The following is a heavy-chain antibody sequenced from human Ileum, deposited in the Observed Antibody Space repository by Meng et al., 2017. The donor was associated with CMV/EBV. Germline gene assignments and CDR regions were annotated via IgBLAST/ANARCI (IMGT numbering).Heavy chain of an antibody. CDR2: IKQDGSEK. CDR3: ARDHPTLYYYGMDV. V-gene: IGHV3-7*01. CDR1: GFTFSSYW. J-gene: IGHJ6*02. Sequence: GESLKISCAASGFTFSSYWMTWVRQAPGKGLEWVANIKQDGSEKYYVDSVKGRFTISRDNAENSLYLQMNSLRAEDTAVYYCARDHPTLYYYGMDVWGQGTTVTVSS.